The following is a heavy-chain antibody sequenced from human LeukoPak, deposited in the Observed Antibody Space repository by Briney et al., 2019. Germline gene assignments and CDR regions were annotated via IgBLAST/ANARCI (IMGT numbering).Heavy chain of an antibody. CDR3: ARQFWEPGDYYYYYYMDV. J-gene: IGHJ6*03. V-gene: IGHV1-2*02. D-gene: IGHD1-14*01. CDR1: GGTFSSNA. Sequence: GASVKVSCKASGGTFSSNAISWVRQAPGQGLEWMGWIDPKSGGTNYAQKFQGRVTMTRDTSISTAYMELSRLRSDDTAVYYCARQFWEPGDYYYYYYMDVWGKGTTVTVSS. CDR2: IDPKSGGT.